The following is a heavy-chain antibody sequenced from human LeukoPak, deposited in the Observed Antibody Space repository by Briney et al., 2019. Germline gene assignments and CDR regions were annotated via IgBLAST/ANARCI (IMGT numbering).Heavy chain of an antibody. D-gene: IGHD6-19*01. CDR1: GFTFTTYT. CDR3: ARGAPIRVAVAATFDP. J-gene: IGHJ5*02. Sequence: ASVKVSCKTSGFTFTTYTMHWVRHAPGQRLEWMGWINAANGNTQYSQKFQGRVTITRDTSASTAYMELSSLRSEDTAVYYCARGAPIRVAVAATFDPWGQGTLVTVPS. CDR2: INAANGNT. V-gene: IGHV1-3*01.